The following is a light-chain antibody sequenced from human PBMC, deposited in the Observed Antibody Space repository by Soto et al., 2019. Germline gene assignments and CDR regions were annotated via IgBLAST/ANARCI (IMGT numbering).Light chain of an antibody. CDR2: GAS. CDR1: QSVSSSY. V-gene: IGKV3-20*01. J-gene: IGKJ5*01. CDR3: QQYGSSPPIT. Sequence: DIVLTQDPGTLSLSPGERSTLSCMASQSVSSSYLAWYQQKPGQAPRLLIYGASSRATGIPDRFSGSGSGTDFTLTISRLEPEDFAVYYCQQYGSSPPITVGQVTRLDIK.